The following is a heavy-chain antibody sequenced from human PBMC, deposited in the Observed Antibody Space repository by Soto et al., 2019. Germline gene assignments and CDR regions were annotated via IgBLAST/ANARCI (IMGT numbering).Heavy chain of an antibody. V-gene: IGHV3-23*01. CDR2: ITGSGGGT. CDR3: ANRPLTAAGFDY. Sequence: EVQLLESGGGLVQPGGSLRLSCAASGFTFSNYAMTLVRQAPGKGLEWVSVITGSGGGTYFVDSVKGRFTISRDNSKNTVYMQMNSLRAEDTAVYYCANRPLTAAGFDYWGQGTLVTVSS. D-gene: IGHD6-13*01. J-gene: IGHJ4*02. CDR1: GFTFSNYA.